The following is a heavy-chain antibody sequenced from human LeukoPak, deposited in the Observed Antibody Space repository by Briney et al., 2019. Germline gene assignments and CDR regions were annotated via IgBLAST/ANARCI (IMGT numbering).Heavy chain of an antibody. CDR1: GGSISSYY. D-gene: IGHD3-9*01. V-gene: IGHV4-4*07. CDR3: ARVSWFPGSSYYYMDV. Sequence: SETLSLTCTVSGGSISSYYWSWIRQPAGKGLEWIGRIDTSGNTNYKPSLKSRVTMSVDTSKNQFSLKLSSVTAADTDVYYCARVSWFPGSSYYYMDVWDKGTTVTVSS. J-gene: IGHJ6*03. CDR2: IDTSGNT.